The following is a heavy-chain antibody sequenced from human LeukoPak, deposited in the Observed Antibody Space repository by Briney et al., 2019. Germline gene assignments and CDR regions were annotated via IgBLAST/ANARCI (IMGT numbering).Heavy chain of an antibody. CDR1: GYIFTGYY. J-gene: IGHJ4*02. D-gene: IGHD3-10*01. V-gene: IGHV1-2*02. Sequence: ASVKVSCKASGYIFTGYYMHWVRQAPGQGLEWMGWINPNSGDTNYAQKFQGRVTMTRDTSISTAYMELSRLRSDDTAMYYCARALITMVRGVINYWGQGTLVTVSS. CDR2: INPNSGDT. CDR3: ARALITMVRGVINY.